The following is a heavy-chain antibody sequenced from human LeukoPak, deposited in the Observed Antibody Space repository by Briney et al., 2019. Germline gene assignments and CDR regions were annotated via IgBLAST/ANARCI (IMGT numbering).Heavy chain of an antibody. Sequence: GGSLRLSCAASGFTFSSYVMNWVRQAPGKGLEWVSTISGSGGSTYYAGSVKGRFTISRDNSKNTLYLEMNSLRAEDTAIYYCAKESSSGYFNWGQGTLVSVSS. J-gene: IGHJ4*02. CDR1: GFTFSSYV. D-gene: IGHD3-22*01. V-gene: IGHV3-23*01. CDR2: ISGSGGST. CDR3: AKESSSGYFN.